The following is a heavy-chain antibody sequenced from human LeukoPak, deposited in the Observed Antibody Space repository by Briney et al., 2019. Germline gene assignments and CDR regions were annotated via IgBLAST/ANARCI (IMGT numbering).Heavy chain of an antibody. V-gene: IGHV1-18*01. D-gene: IGHD6-19*01. J-gene: IGHJ4*02. Sequence: ASVKVSCKASGYTFISYYITWARQAPGQGLEWMGWISAYNTNTNYAQKLQGRVTMTTDTSTDTAYLELRSLRSDDTAVYYCARGGGSGRYPDYWGQGTLVTVSS. CDR1: GYTFISYY. CDR2: ISAYNTNT. CDR3: ARGGGSGRYPDY.